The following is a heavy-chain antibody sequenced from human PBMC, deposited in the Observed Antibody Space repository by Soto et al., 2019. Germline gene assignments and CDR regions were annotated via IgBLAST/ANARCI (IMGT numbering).Heavy chain of an antibody. CDR2: IFHSGSA. V-gene: IGHV4-30-4*01. CDR1: GASSSSSAYY. D-gene: IGHD3-10*02. J-gene: IGHJ6*02. CDR3: ARYTFGHDREYHYAMDV. Sequence: PSETLSLTCTVSGASSSSSAYYWSWVRQPPGKGLEWIGYIFHSGSAYYNPSLKSRVTISVDTSKNQFSLKLTSVTAADTAVFYCARYTFGHDREYHYAMDVWGQGTTVTVSS.